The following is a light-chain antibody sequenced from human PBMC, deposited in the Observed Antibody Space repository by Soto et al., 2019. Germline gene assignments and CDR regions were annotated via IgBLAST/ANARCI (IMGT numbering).Light chain of an antibody. CDR3: QQTYRIPLT. Sequence: DIQMTQSPSSVSASVGDRFTITCRASQSISSYLNWYQQKPGKAPKLLIYAASSLQSGVPSRFSGSGSGTNFTLTISNLHPEDFATYSCQQTYRIPLTFGGGTKVDIK. CDR2: AAS. J-gene: IGKJ4*01. CDR1: QSISSY. V-gene: IGKV1-39*01.